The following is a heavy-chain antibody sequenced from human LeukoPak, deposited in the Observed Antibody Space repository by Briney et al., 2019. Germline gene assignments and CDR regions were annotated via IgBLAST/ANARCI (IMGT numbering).Heavy chain of an antibody. CDR2: ISGSGGST. J-gene: IGHJ4*02. CDR3: AKRQSRWGSVYYFDY. V-gene: IGHV3-23*01. CDR1: GFTFSSYA. Sequence: GGSLRLSCAASGFTFSSYAMSWVRQAPGKGPEWVSAISGSGGSTYYADSVKGRFTISRDNSKNTLYLQMNSLRAEDTAVYYCAKRQSRWGSVYYFDYWGQGTLVTVSS. D-gene: IGHD3-16*01.